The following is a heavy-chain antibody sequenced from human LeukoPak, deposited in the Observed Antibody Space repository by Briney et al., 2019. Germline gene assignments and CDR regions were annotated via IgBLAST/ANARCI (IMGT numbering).Heavy chain of an antibody. Sequence: QSGGSLRLSCAASGFTFSHYWMHWVRQAPGKGLVWVSRINSDGGSTSYGDSVKGRFTISRDNAKNTVYLQMNSLRAEDTAVYYCARVQGTLTHWGQGTLVTVSS. CDR3: ARVQGTLTH. V-gene: IGHV3-74*01. D-gene: IGHD1-1*01. J-gene: IGHJ4*02. CDR2: INSDGGST. CDR1: GFTFSHYW.